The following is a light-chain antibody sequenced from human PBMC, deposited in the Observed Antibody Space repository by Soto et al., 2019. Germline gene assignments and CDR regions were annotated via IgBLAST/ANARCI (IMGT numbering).Light chain of an antibody. Sequence: DIQMTQSPSSLSASVGDRVTITCQASQDISNYLNWYYQKPGKAPKLLIYDAINLETGVPSRFSGSGSAPHFTVTISSLQPEDIGTYYCQRYDNVPLTFGGGTKVEIK. CDR2: DAI. V-gene: IGKV1-33*01. J-gene: IGKJ4*01. CDR3: QRYDNVPLT. CDR1: QDISNY.